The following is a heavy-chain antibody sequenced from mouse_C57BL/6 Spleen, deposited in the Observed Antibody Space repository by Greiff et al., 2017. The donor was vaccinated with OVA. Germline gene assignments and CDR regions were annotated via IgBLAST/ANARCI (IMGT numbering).Heavy chain of an antibody. Sequence: VQLQQPGADLVKPGASVKLSCTASGYTFTNYWMHWVKQRPGQGLEWIGMIHPNSGSTNYNEKFKSKATLTVDKSSSTVYMQLNSLTSEDAAVYYCARGPYAMDYWGQGTSVTVSS. CDR2: IHPNSGST. V-gene: IGHV1-64*01. CDR1: GYTFTNYW. CDR3: ARGPYAMDY. J-gene: IGHJ4*01.